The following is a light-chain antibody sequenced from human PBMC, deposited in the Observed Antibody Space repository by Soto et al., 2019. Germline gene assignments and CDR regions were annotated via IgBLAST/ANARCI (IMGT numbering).Light chain of an antibody. Sequence: QSVLTQPASVSGSPGQSITIFCTGTSSDVGGYNYVSWYQQRPGKPPKLMIYDVTNRPSGVSNRFSGSKSGSTASLTIYGLQAEDEGDYYCSSYTNRNTVVFGGGTQLTVL. CDR2: DVT. CDR3: SSYTNRNTVV. J-gene: IGLJ3*02. V-gene: IGLV2-14*03. CDR1: SSDVGGYNY.